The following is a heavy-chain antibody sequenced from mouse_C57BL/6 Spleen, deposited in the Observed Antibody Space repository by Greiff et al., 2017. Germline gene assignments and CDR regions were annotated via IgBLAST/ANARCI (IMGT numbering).Heavy chain of an antibody. Sequence: QVQLQQPGAELVRPGSSVKLSCKASGYTFTSYWMHWVKQRPIQGLEWIGNIDPSDSETHYNQKFKDKATLTVDKSSTTAYMQLSSLASEDSAVYYCARFDDYDGGVDYWGQGTTLTVSS. CDR1: GYTFTSYW. V-gene: IGHV1-52*01. CDR3: ARFDDYDGGVDY. J-gene: IGHJ2*01. D-gene: IGHD2-4*01. CDR2: IDPSDSET.